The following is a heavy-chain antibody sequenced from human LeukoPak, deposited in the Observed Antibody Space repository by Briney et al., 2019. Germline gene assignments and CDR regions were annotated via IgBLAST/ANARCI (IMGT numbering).Heavy chain of an antibody. CDR3: ARVAMKAFYYYYMDV. CDR2: MNPTSGDT. V-gene: IGHV1-8*01. J-gene: IGHJ6*03. CDR1: GYTFSDYD. Sequence: ASVKVSCKASGYTFSDYDVNWVRQAPGQGLEWMGWMNPTSGDTGYAQKFQGRVTMTRSMSRNTAYMELSRLRSEDTAVYFCARVAMKAFYYYYMDVWEKGTTIIISS.